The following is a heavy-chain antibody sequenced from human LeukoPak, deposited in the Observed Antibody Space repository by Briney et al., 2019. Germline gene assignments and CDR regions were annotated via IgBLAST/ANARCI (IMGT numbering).Heavy chain of an antibody. Sequence: GGSLRLSCAASGFTFSSYAMSWVRQAPGKGLEWVSYISKSDSTIYYADSVKGRFTISRDNAKNSLYLQMNSLRAEDTAVYYCARDGGEWELDYWGQGTLVTVSS. J-gene: IGHJ4*02. D-gene: IGHD1-26*01. V-gene: IGHV3-48*04. CDR1: GFTFSSYA. CDR3: ARDGGEWELDY. CDR2: ISKSDSTI.